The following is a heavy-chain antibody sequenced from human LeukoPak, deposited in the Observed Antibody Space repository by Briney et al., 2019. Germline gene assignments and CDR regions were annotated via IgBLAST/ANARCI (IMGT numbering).Heavy chain of an antibody. Sequence: PSETLSLTCAVYGGSFSGYYWSWIRQPPGKGLEWIGEINHSGSANYNPSLKSRVTISVDTSKNQCSLRLSSVTAADTAVYYCARISRLPNWFDPWGQGTLFTVSS. CDR2: INHSGSA. V-gene: IGHV4-34*01. J-gene: IGHJ5*02. D-gene: IGHD5/OR15-5a*01. CDR1: GGSFSGYY. CDR3: ARISRLPNWFDP.